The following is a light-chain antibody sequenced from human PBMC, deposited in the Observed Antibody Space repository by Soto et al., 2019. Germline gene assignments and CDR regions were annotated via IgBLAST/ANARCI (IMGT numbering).Light chain of an antibody. J-gene: IGLJ1*01. CDR2: EAT. CDR1: SSDIGRYNF. CDR3: TSYTITSPYV. Sequence: QSVLTQPASMSGSPGQSITISCTGTSSDIGRYNFVSWYQHHPGKAPKLIIYEATKRPSGVSYRFSGSKSGNTASLTISGLHAEDEADYYCTSYTITSPYVFGTGTKVTVL. V-gene: IGLV2-14*01.